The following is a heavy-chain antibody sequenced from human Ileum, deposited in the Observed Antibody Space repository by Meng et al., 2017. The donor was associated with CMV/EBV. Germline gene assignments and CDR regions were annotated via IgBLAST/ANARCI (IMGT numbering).Heavy chain of an antibody. CDR1: GFTFSNYW. Sequence: GGSLRLSCVASGFTFSNYWMHWVRQVPGKGLVWVSRISSDGSSTTHADSVKGRFTISRDNAKNTLYLQMNSLRAEDTTLYYCARGNYFAMDVWDQGTNVTAP. V-gene: IGHV3-74*03. J-gene: IGHJ6*02. CDR3: ARGNYFAMDV. CDR2: ISSDGSST.